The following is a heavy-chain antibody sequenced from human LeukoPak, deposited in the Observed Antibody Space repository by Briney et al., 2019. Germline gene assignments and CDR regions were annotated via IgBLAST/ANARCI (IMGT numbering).Heavy chain of an antibody. Sequence: GGSLRLSCVASGFSFSSFEMTWVRQAPGKGLEWVSSISSAGSIIYYADSVKGRFTISRDNAKNSLYLQMNSLRAEDTAVYYCARDQCSGGSCYTVDYWGQGTLVTVSS. CDR2: ISSAGSII. CDR1: GFSFSSFE. J-gene: IGHJ4*02. CDR3: ARDQCSGGSCYTVDY. V-gene: IGHV3-48*03. D-gene: IGHD2-15*01.